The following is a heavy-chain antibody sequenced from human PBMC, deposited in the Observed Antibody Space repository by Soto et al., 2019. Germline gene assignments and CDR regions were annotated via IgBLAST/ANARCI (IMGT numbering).Heavy chain of an antibody. J-gene: IGHJ4*02. CDR1: GFSLSTRGLG. Sequence: QITLKESGPTLVRPTQTLTRTCTFSGFSLSTRGLGGGWIRQPPGKALEWLALIYWNDDKRYSPSLKARLTIPKDTSTNHVGLTMTNMDPVDTDTYYCAHRPSGWYLFDYWGQGTLVTVSS. D-gene: IGHD6-19*01. CDR3: AHRPSGWYLFDY. V-gene: IGHV2-5*01. CDR2: IYWNDDK.